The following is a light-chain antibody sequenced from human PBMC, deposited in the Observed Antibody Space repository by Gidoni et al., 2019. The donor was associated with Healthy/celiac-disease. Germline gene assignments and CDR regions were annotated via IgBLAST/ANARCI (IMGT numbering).Light chain of an antibody. V-gene: IGKV2-30*01. Sequence: VVMTQSPLSMPVTLGQPASISCRSSQSLVYSDGNTYLNWFQQGPGQSPRRLIYKVSNRDSGVPDRFSGSGSGTDFTLKISRVEAEDVGVYYCMQGTHWPPTFGQGTKVEIK. CDR3: MQGTHWPPT. CDR2: KVS. CDR1: QSLVYSDGNTY. J-gene: IGKJ1*01.